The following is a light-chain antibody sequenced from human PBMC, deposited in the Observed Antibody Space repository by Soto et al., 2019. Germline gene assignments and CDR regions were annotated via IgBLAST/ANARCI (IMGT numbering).Light chain of an antibody. CDR1: SSDVGGYNY. CDR2: EVN. Sequence: QSALTQPPSASGSPGQSVTISCTGTSSDVGGYNYVSWYQQHPGKAPKLIIYEVNKRPSGVPDRFSGSKSGNTASLTVSGLQAEDEADYYCSSFASSKVFGGGTKLTVL. V-gene: IGLV2-8*01. J-gene: IGLJ2*01. CDR3: SSFASSKV.